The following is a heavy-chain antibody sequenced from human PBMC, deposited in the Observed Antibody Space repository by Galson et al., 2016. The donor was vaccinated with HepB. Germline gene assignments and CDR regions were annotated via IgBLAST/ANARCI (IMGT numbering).Heavy chain of an antibody. J-gene: IGHJ6*02. CDR3: ARAWGRGRYYYSSGNLNLVGGLDV. CDR1: GDSVSSNNAA. D-gene: IGHD3-10*01. Sequence: CAISGDSVSSNNAAWNWIRQSPSRGLEWLGRTYYRSKWYNDYAVSVKSRITVNPDTSKNQFSLHLNSVTPEDTAVYYCARAWGRGRYYYSSGNLNLVGGLDVRSQGTTISVSS. CDR2: TYYRSKWYN. V-gene: IGHV6-1*01.